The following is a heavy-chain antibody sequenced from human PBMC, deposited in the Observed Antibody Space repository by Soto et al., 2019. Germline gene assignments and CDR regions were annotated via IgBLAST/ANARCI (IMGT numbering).Heavy chain of an antibody. Sequence: QVQLQESGPGLVKPSETLSLTCTVSGGSISSYYWSWIRQPPGKGLEWIGYIYYSGSTNYNPSLTSRVTISVHTSNNQFSLKLNSMSAADTAVYYCARHNYGSGSTYFDYWGQGTLVTVSS. D-gene: IGHD3-10*01. CDR1: GGSISSYY. CDR2: IYYSGST. CDR3: ARHNYGSGSTYFDY. V-gene: IGHV4-59*08. J-gene: IGHJ4*02.